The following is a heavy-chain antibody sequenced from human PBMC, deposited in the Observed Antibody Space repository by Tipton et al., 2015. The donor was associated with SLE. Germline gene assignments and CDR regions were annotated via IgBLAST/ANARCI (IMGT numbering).Heavy chain of an antibody. CDR3: ASLSGYSNGNY. CDR2: IYTSGST. Sequence: TLSLTCTVSGGSISSGSYYWSWIRQPAGKGLEWVGRIYTSGSTNYNPSLKSRVTISVDTSKNQFSLKLSSVTAADTAVYYCASLSGYSNGNYWGQGTLVTVSS. D-gene: IGHD4-11*01. V-gene: IGHV4-61*02. CDR1: GGSISSGSYY. J-gene: IGHJ4*02.